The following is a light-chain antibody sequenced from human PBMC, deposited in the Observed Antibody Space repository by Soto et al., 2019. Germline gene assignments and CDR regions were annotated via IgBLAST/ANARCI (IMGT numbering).Light chain of an antibody. CDR3: QQYGSSRT. J-gene: IGKJ1*01. CDR2: DAS. Sequence: EIVLTQSPGTLSLSPGERATLSCRASQSVSSSSSAWYQQRRGQAPRLLIHDASSRATGIPDRFSGSGSGTDFTLTISRLEPEDFAVYYCQQYGSSRTFGQGTKVDIK. V-gene: IGKV3-20*01. CDR1: QSVSSSS.